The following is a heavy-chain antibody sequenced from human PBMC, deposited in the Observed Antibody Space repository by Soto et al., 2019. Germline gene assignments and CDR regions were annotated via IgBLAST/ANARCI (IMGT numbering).Heavy chain of an antibody. V-gene: IGHV1-69*13. Sequence: SVKVSCKASGGTFSSYAISWVRQAPGQGLEWMGGIIPIFGTANYAQKFQGRVTITADESTSTAYMELSSLRTEDTAVYYCAREEGCYSSCWYNGLEVWGQGTMVTVSS. J-gene: IGHJ6*02. CDR3: AREEGCYSSCWYNGLEV. D-gene: IGHD6-19*01. CDR2: IIPIFGTA. CDR1: GGTFSSYA.